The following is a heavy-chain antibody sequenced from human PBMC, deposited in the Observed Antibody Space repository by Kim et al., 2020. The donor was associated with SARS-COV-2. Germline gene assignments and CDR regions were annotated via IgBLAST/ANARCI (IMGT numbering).Heavy chain of an antibody. CDR1: GFTFSSYA. CDR3: ANPMVRGAIGLLRLDY. V-gene: IGHV3-30-3*01. Sequence: GGSLRLSCAASGFTFSSYAMHWVRQAPGKGLEWVAVISYDGSNKYYADSVKGRFTISRDNSKNTLYLQMNSLRAEDTAVYYCANPMVRGAIGLLRLDYWGQGTPVTVSS. J-gene: IGHJ4*02. D-gene: IGHD3-10*01. CDR2: ISYDGSNK.